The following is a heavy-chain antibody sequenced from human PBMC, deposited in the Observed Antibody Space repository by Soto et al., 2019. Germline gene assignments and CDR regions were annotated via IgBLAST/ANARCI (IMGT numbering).Heavy chain of an antibody. J-gene: IGHJ1*01. CDR1: GYTFTSYA. CDR3: ARGDSSGYYPAEYFQH. Sequence: ASVKVSCKASGYTFTSYAMHWVRQAPGQRLEWMGWINAGNGNTNYAQKLQGRVTMTTDTSTSTAYMELRSLRSDDTAVYYCARGDSSGYYPAEYFQHWGQGTLVTVSS. V-gene: IGHV1-3*01. D-gene: IGHD3-22*01. CDR2: INAGNGNT.